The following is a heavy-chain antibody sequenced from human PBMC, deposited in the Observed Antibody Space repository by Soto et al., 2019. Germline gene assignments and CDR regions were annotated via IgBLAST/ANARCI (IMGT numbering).Heavy chain of an antibody. CDR1: GFTFRSYA. Sequence: VQLVESGGGVVQPGRSLRLSCVASGFTFRSYAMHWVRQAPGKGLEWVGVIWYDGSNKYYGDSVKGRFTISRDNSKNMLYLQMNSLRAEDTAVYFCARARSNWFDPWGQGTLVTVSS. V-gene: IGHV3-33*01. CDR3: ARARSNWFDP. CDR2: IWYDGSNK. J-gene: IGHJ5*02.